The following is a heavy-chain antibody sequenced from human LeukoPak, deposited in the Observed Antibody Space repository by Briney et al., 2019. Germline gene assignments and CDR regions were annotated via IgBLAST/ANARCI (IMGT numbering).Heavy chain of an antibody. CDR3: AHRRGSTVTGYYFDY. D-gene: IGHD4-17*01. J-gene: IGHJ4*02. CDR1: GFSLSTSGVG. V-gene: IGHV2-5*01. Sequence: SGPTLVNPAQTLTLTCTFSGFSLSTSGVGVGWIRQPPGKALEWLALIYWNDDKRYSPSLKSRLTITKDTSKNQVVLTMTNMDPVDTATYYCAHRRGSTVTGYYFDYWGQGTLVTVSS. CDR2: IYWNDDK.